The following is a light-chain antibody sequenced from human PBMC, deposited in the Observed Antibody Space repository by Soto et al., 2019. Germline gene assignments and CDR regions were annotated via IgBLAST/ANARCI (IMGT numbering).Light chain of an antibody. Sequence: DIQMTQSPSTLSASVGDRVTITCRASQSISSWLAWYQQKPGKAPKLLIYDASSLESGVPSRFSGSGSGTEFTLTISRLQPDDFAAYYCQQYNSYSQTFCQGTKVEIK. V-gene: IGKV1-5*01. CDR1: QSISSW. CDR3: QQYNSYSQT. J-gene: IGKJ1*01. CDR2: DAS.